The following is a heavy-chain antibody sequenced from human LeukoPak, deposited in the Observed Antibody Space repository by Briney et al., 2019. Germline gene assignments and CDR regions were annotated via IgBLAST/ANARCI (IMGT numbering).Heavy chain of an antibody. CDR2: IYSSGNT. Sequence: KPSETLSLTYTVSGGSISSYYWSWIRQPAGKALEWIGRIYSSGNTNYNPSLESRVTMSVDTSKNQFSLKLTSVTAADTAVYYCARAHTFSCNLRPCPVFRHYGGQGTLVTVSS. V-gene: IGHV4-4*07. D-gene: IGHD2/OR15-2a*01. J-gene: IGHJ4*02. CDR3: ARAHTFSCNLRPCPVFRHY. CDR1: GGSISSYY.